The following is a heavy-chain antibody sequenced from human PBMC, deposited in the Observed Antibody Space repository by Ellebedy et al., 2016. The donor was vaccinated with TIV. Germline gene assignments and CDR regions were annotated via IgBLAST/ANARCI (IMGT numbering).Heavy chain of an antibody. Sequence: PGGSLRLSCAASGFTFSSFWMTWVRQATGKGLGWVAKIKYDGSETYYADSVKGRFTISRDNAKNSLYLQMHSLRAYDTAVYYCARWCDDSWNGHFNWGLGTQVTVSS. CDR3: ARWCDDSWNGHFN. CDR2: IKYDGSET. CDR1: GFTFSSFW. D-gene: IGHD3-3*01. J-gene: IGHJ4*02. V-gene: IGHV3-7*02.